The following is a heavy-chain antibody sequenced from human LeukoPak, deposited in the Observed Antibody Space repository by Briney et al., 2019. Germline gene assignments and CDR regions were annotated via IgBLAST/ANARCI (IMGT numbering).Heavy chain of an antibody. V-gene: IGHV3-7*01. D-gene: IGHD3-10*01. J-gene: IGHJ4*02. CDR2: IKNDGSEE. CDR3: ARAIRGSAVDTGDR. CDR1: GFTFSRYW. Sequence: GALRLSCAASGFTFSRYWMRWVRQAPGKGLEWVANIKNDGSEEYYVDSVKGRFTISRDNDRNSLFLQMNSLTVEDTAVYYCARAIRGSAVDTGDRWGQGTLVAVSS.